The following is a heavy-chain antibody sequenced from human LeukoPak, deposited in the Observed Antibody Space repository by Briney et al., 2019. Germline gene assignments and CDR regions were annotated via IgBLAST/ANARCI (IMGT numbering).Heavy chain of an antibody. Sequence: PGGSLRLSCEASGFTFDDSGMSWVRQAPGKGLEWVSGINWNGGSTGYADSVKGRFTISRDNAKNALYLQMNSLRAEDTALYYCARDKVPAASDYWGQGTLVTVSS. D-gene: IGHD2-2*01. J-gene: IGHJ4*02. V-gene: IGHV3-20*04. CDR2: INWNGGST. CDR1: GFTFDDSG. CDR3: ARDKVPAASDY.